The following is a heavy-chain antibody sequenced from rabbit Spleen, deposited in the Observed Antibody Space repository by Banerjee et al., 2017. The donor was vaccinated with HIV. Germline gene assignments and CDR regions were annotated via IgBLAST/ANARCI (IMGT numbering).Heavy chain of an antibody. V-gene: IGHV1S45*01. CDR2: IYSGSSAAS. J-gene: IGHJ6*01. CDR3: ARDTGSSFSSYGMDL. Sequence: QQQLEESGGGLVKPGGTLTLTCKASGLDFSVNYYFYWVRQAPGKRPEWIASIYSGSSAASMYASWAKGRFTISKTSSTTVTLQMTSLTAADTATYFCARDTGSSFSSYGMDLWGQGTLVTVS. CDR1: GLDFSVNYY. D-gene: IGHD8-1*01.